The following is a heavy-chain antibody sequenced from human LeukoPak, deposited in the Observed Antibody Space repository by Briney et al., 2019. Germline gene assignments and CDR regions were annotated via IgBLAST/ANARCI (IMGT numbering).Heavy chain of an antibody. CDR1: GFTFSSYV. Sequence: GGSLRLSCAASGFTFSSYVMSWVRQAPGKGLEWVSAISGSGGSTYYADSVKGRFTISRDNSKNTLYLQMNSLRAEDTAVYYCAKGGNLYYDFWSGPTNWFDPWGQGTLVTVSS. J-gene: IGHJ5*02. D-gene: IGHD3-3*01. CDR3: AKGGNLYYDFWSGPTNWFDP. CDR2: ISGSGGST. V-gene: IGHV3-23*01.